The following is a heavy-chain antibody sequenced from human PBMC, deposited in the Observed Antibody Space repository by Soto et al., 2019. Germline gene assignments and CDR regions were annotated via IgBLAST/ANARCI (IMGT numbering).Heavy chain of an antibody. CDR2: ISGYNGDT. D-gene: IGHD2-8*01. V-gene: IGHV1-18*01. CDR3: AKNGQPPYYYYGMDV. CDR1: GYTFSRYG. Sequence: QGQLVQSGPEAKKPGASVKVSCKASGYTFSRYGISGVRQAPGQGLEWMGWISGYNGDTKYAQKVQGRVTMTIDTSTYTAYMELRSLTSDDTAIYYCAKNGQPPYYYYGMDVWGQGTTVTVSS. J-gene: IGHJ6*02.